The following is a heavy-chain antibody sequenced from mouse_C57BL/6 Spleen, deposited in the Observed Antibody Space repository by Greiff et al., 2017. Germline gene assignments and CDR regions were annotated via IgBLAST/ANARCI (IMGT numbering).Heavy chain of an antibody. CDR2: ISYDGSN. CDR3: ARNYGSRYFDY. CDR1: GYSITSGYY. V-gene: IGHV3-6*01. J-gene: IGHJ2*01. Sequence: EVKLLESGPGLVKPSQSLSLTCSVTGYSITSGYYWNWIRQFPGNKLEWMGYISYDGSNNYNPSLKNRISITRDTSKNQFFLKLNSVTNEDTATYYCARNYGSRYFDYWGQGTTLTVSS. D-gene: IGHD1-1*01.